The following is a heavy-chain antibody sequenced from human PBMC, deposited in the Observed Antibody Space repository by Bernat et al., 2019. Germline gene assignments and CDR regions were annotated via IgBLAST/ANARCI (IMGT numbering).Heavy chain of an antibody. V-gene: IGHV3-23*01. CDR1: GFTFSSYV. Sequence: EVQLLESGGGLVQPEGSLRLSCAASGFTFSSYVMNWVRQAPGKGLEWVSKIRGDGSNTNYAASVKGRFTITRDNSRNTLFQKMNNLRVEDKAVYYCAEEVGCCSHNCHLGGFDYWGQGTLVTFSS. J-gene: IGHJ4*02. CDR2: IRGDGSNT. D-gene: IGHD2-2*01. CDR3: AEEVGCCSHNCHLGGFDY.